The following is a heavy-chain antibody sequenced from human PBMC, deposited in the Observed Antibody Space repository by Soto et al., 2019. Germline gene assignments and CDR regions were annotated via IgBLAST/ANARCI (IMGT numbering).Heavy chain of an antibody. CDR2: IYYSGST. CDR3: ARHNFAWLNYYYYGMDV. D-gene: IGHD3-9*01. J-gene: IGHJ6*02. Sequence: ASETLSLTCTVSGGSISSSSYYWGWIRQPPGKGLEWIGSIYYSGSTYYNPSLKSRVTISVDTSKNQFSLKLSSVTAADTAVYYCARHNFAWLNYYYYGMDVWGQGTTVTVSS. CDR1: GGSISSSSYY. V-gene: IGHV4-39*01.